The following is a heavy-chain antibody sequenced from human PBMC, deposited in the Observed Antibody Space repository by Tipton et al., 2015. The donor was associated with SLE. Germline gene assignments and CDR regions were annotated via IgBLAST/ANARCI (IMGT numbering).Heavy chain of an antibody. V-gene: IGHV3-48*03. Sequence: SLRLSCAASGFTFSSYGMHWVRQAPGKGLEWVSYISGSGDMTYYADSVKCRFTVSRDNAQNSLFLQMNSLRVEDTAVYYCARGVVVFTDIDYWGQGTLVIVSS. CDR3: ARGVVVFTDIDY. CDR1: GFTFSSYG. D-gene: IGHD2-21*02. J-gene: IGHJ4*02. CDR2: ISGSGDMT.